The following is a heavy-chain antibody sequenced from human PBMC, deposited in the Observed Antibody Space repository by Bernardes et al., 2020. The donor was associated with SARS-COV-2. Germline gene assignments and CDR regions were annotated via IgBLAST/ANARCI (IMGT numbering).Heavy chain of an antibody. D-gene: IGHD6-13*01. CDR3: ARERRIWAAAGKVDWFDP. Sequence: ASVKVSCKASGYTFTGYYMHWVRQAPGQGLEWMGWINPNSGGTNYAQKFQGRVTMTRDTSISTAYMELSRLRSDDTAVYYCARERRIWAAAGKVDWFDPWGQVTLVTVSS. J-gene: IGHJ5*02. V-gene: IGHV1-2*02. CDR1: GYTFTGYY. CDR2: INPNSGGT.